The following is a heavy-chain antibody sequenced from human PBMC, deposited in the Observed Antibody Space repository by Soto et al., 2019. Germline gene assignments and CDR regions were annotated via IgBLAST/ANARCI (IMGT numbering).Heavy chain of an antibody. CDR2: INAGNGNT. D-gene: IGHD2-21*02. J-gene: IGHJ4*02. CDR1: GYTFTSYA. Sequence: ASVKVSCKASGYTFTSYAMHWVRQAPGQRLEWMGWINAGNGNTKCSQKFQGRVTITRDTSASTAYMELSSLRSEDTAVHYCARSIVVVTALDYWGQGTVVTVSS. V-gene: IGHV1-3*01. CDR3: ARSIVVVTALDY.